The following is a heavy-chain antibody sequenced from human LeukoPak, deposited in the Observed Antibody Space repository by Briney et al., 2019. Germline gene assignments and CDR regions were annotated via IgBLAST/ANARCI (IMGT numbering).Heavy chain of an antibody. CDR1: GFTVSSNY. CDR2: IYSGGST. Sequence: GGSLRLSCAASGFTVSSNYMSWVRQAPGKGLEWVSVIYSGGSTYYADSVKGRFTISRDNSKNTLYLQMNSLRAEDTAVYYCARGTYYFDSSGFQLDYWGQGTLVTVSS. V-gene: IGHV3-53*01. D-gene: IGHD3-22*01. CDR3: ARGTYYFDSSGFQLDY. J-gene: IGHJ4*02.